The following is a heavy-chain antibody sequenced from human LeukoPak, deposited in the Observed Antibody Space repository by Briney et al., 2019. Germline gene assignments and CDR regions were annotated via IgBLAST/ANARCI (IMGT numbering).Heavy chain of an antibody. Sequence: GGSLRLSCAASGFTFSSYAMSWVRQSPGKGLEWVSAISSSGGSTYYADSVKGRFTISRDNSKNTLYLQMNSLRAEDTAVYYCAKVVGATTRGYFDYWGQGTLVTVSS. CDR2: ISSSGGST. CDR3: AKVVGATTRGYFDY. J-gene: IGHJ4*02. CDR1: GFTFSSYA. D-gene: IGHD1-26*01. V-gene: IGHV3-23*01.